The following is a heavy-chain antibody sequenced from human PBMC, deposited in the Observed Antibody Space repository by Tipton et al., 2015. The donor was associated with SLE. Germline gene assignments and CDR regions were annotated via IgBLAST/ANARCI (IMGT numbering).Heavy chain of an antibody. D-gene: IGHD5-18*01. V-gene: IGHV4-39*06. J-gene: IGHJ6*02. Sequence: LRLSCTVSGGSISSSSYYWGWIRQPPGKGLEWIGSIYYSGSTYYNPSLKSRITISVDTSKNQFPLKLTSVTAADTAVYYCARWIPLTGINVWGQGATVTVSS. CDR3: ARWIPLTGINV. CDR2: IYYSGST. CDR1: GGSISSSSYY.